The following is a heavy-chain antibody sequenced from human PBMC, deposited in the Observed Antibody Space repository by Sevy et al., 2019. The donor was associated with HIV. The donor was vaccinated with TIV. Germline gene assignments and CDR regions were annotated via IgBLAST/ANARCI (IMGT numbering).Heavy chain of an antibody. CDR2: INNGGST. V-gene: IGHV3-23*01. J-gene: IGHJ4*02. CDR1: GFTFSNYA. D-gene: IGHD3-22*01. CDR3: ASGDTTMITDLDY. Sequence: GGSLRLSCGASGFTFSNYAMSWVRQAPGKGPEWVSGINNGGSTYYEDSVKGRSTISRDNSKKMVFLQMNSLRAEDTVVYYCASGDTTMITDLDYWGQGALVTVSS.